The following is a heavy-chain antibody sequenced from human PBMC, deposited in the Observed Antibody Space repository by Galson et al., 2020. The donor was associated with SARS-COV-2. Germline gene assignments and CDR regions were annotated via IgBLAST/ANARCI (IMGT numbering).Heavy chain of an antibody. Sequence: ETSETLSLTCTVSGGSISSGDYYWSWIRQPTGKGLEWTRYIYYSGSTYYNPSLKSRVTISVDTTKNQFSLKLSSVTAADTAVYYCASRVLRITICGVVGDWFDPWGQGTLVTVSS. V-gene: IGHV4-30-4*01. D-gene: IGHD3-3*01. CDR1: GGSISSGDYY. CDR2: IYYSGST. CDR3: ASRVLRITICGVVGDWFDP. J-gene: IGHJ5*02.